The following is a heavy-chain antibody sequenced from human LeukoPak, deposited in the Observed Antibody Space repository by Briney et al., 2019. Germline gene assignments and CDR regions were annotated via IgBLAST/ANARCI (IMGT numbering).Heavy chain of an antibody. J-gene: IGHJ4*02. V-gene: IGHV3-7*01. CDR2: IKTDGSQI. Sequence: GGSLRLSCVASGFTFSSYWMTWVRQAPGKGLEWVANIKTDGSQIYYVDSVKGRFTISRDNAKNSLYLQMNSLRAEDTAVYYCAREGSSGSYRRYYFDYWGQGTLVTVSS. D-gene: IGHD1-26*01. CDR3: AREGSSGSYRRYYFDY. CDR1: GFTFSSYW.